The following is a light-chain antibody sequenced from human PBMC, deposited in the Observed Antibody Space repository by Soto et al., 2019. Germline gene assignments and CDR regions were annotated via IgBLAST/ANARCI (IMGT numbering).Light chain of an antibody. V-gene: IGLV2-8*01. J-gene: IGLJ3*02. CDR2: QVS. CDR1: SSDVGAYNY. CDR3: SSYGGNNNWV. Sequence: QSALTQPPSASGSPGQSVTISCTGTSSDVGAYNYVSWYQQHPGKAPKVMIYQVSQRPSGVPDRFSGFKSGNTASLTVSGLQAEDEADYYCSSYGGNNNWVFGGGTKVTVL.